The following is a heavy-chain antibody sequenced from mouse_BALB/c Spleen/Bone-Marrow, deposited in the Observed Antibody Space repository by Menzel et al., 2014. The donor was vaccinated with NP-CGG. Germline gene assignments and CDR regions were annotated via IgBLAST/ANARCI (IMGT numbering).Heavy chain of an antibody. V-gene: IGHV1S81*02. CDR2: INPSNGGT. Sequence: QLQQSGAELGKPGASVKLSCKASGYTFTSYYMYWVKQRPGQGLEWIGEINPSNGGTNFNEKFKSKATLTVDKSSSTAYMQLSSLTFEDSAIYYCTRPYYGYVGYSYLGQGPQVTASA. J-gene: IGHJ3*01. CDR3: TRPYYGYVGYSY. CDR1: GYTFTSYY. D-gene: IGHD1-2*01.